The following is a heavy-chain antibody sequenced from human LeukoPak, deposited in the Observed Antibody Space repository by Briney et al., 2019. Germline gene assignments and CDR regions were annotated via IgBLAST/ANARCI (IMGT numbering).Heavy chain of an antibody. CDR2: ISYDGSNK. J-gene: IGHJ4*02. CDR1: GFTFSSYA. CDR3: ARDARPLFN. V-gene: IGHV3-30-3*01. Sequence: GGSLRLSCAASGFTFSSYAMHWVRQAPGKGLEWVAVISYDGSNKYYADSVKSRFTISRDNSKNTLYLQMNSLRAEDTAVYYCARDARPLFNWGQGTLVTVSS. D-gene: IGHD3-3*01.